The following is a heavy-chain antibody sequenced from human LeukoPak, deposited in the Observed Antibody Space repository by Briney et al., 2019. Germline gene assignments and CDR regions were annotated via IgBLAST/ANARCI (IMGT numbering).Heavy chain of an antibody. CDR1: GFTFRTLS. CDR3: ARGPSGTSDAFDI. CDR2: ISDNGRST. V-gene: IGHV3-23*01. Sequence: GGSLRLSCAASGFTFRTLSMNWVRQAPGKGLEWVSTISDNGRSTHYADSVKGRFTISRDNSKNTLYLQMNSLRVEDTAVYYCARGPSGTSDAFDIWGRGTLVTVSS. J-gene: IGHJ3*02. D-gene: IGHD3/OR15-3a*01.